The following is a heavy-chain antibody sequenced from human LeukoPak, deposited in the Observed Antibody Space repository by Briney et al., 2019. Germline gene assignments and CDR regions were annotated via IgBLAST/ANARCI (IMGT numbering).Heavy chain of an antibody. D-gene: IGHD3-10*01. CDR1: GYTFTSYG. V-gene: IGHV1-2*02. Sequence: ASVKVSCKASGYTFTSYGISWVRQAPGQGLEWMGWINPNSGGTNYAQKFQGRVTMTRDTSISTAYMELSRLKSDDTAVYYCASTMVRGASNWFDPWGQGTLVTVSS. CDR2: INPNSGGT. J-gene: IGHJ5*02. CDR3: ASTMVRGASNWFDP.